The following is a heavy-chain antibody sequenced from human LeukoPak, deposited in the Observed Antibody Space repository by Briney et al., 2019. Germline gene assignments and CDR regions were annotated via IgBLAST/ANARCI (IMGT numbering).Heavy chain of an antibody. CDR3: ARVTKGEWELLGY. CDR1: TGSFTTNY. D-gene: IGHD1-26*01. V-gene: IGHV4-34*01. Sequence: SETLFPTCAVYTGSFTTNYTSWIRQPPGKGLEWLGEINHRGRTYYNPSLLSRVTISVDTSKNQLSLKVTSVTAADTAVYYCARVTKGEWELLGYWGQGTLVTVSS. J-gene: IGHJ4*02. CDR2: INHRGRT.